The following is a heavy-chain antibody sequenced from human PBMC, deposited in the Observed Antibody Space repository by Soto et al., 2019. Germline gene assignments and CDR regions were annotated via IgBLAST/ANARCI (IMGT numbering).Heavy chain of an antibody. CDR2: ISAYNGNT. CDR3: ARDSRDYGEYVDNWFDP. J-gene: IGHJ5*02. V-gene: IGHV1-18*01. CDR1: GYTFTSYG. Sequence: GASVKVSCKASGYTFTSYGISWVRQAPGQGLEWMGWISAYNGNTNYAQKLQGRVTMTTDTSTSTAYMELRSLRSDDTAVYYCARDSRDYGEYVDNWFDPWGQGTLVTVSS. D-gene: IGHD4-17*01.